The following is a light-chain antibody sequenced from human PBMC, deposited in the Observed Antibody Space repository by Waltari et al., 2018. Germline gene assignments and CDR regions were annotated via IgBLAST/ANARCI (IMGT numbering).Light chain of an antibody. Sequence: EIVLTQSPGTLYLSPGDGANLSCRASQNLSSRHLAWYLQKPGHAPRLLMNGASRLATGIPDRFSGSGSGTDFTLTISRLEPEDFAVFYCHQFGESPDTFGQGTRLEIK. CDR1: QNLSSRH. CDR3: HQFGESPDT. J-gene: IGKJ5*01. V-gene: IGKV3-20*01. CDR2: GAS.